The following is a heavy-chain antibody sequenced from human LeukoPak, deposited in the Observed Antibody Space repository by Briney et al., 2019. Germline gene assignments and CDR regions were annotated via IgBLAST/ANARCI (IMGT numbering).Heavy chain of an antibody. CDR2: INHSGST. J-gene: IGHJ4*02. CDR1: GGSFSGYY. D-gene: IGHD4-17*01. Sequence: PSETLSLTCAGYGGSFSGYYWSWIRQPPGKGLEWIGEINHSGSTNYNPSLKSRVTMSVDTSKNQFSLKLSSVTAADTAVYYCARGGPTVTTRPFDYWGQGTLVTVSS. V-gene: IGHV4-34*01. CDR3: ARGGPTVTTRPFDY.